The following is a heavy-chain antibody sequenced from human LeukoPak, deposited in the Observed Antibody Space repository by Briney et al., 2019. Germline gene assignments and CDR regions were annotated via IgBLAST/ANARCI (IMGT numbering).Heavy chain of an antibody. V-gene: IGHV4-30-4*08. Sequence: PSETLSLTCTVSGGSISSGDYYWSWIRQPPGKGLEWIEYIYYSGSTYYNPSLKSRVTISVDTSKNQFSLKLSSVTAADTAVYYCAREQPPPLRPGYFDYWGQGTLVTVSS. CDR1: GGSISSGDYY. CDR2: IYYSGST. CDR3: AREQPPPLRPGYFDY. J-gene: IGHJ4*02. D-gene: IGHD6-13*01.